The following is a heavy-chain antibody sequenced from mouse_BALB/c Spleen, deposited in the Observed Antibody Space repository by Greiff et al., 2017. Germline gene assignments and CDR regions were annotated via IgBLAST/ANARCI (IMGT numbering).Heavy chain of an antibody. Sequence: EVQGVESGGGLVKPGGSLKLSCAASGFTFSSYAMSWVRQTPEKRLEWVASISSGGSTYYPDSVKGRFTISRDNARNILYLQMSSLRSEDTAMYYCARRGTVYYYAMDYWGQGTSVTVAS. CDR2: ISSGGST. J-gene: IGHJ4*01. CDR1: GFTFSSYA. CDR3: ARRGTVYYYAMDY. V-gene: IGHV5-6-5*01. D-gene: IGHD1-1*01.